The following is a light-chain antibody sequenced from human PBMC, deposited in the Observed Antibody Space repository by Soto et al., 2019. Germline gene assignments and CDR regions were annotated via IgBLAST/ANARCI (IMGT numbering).Light chain of an antibody. J-gene: IGLJ1*01. CDR3: SSYKRTSTLYV. CDR2: EVR. Sequence: QSVLTQPASVSGSLGQSITISCTGTSSDVGEYNYVSWYQQHPGIAPKLMIYEVRNRPSGVSNRFSGSKSGNPASLTISGLQTEDEADYYCSSYKRTSTLYVFGTGTKVTVL. V-gene: IGLV2-14*01. CDR1: SSDVGEYNY.